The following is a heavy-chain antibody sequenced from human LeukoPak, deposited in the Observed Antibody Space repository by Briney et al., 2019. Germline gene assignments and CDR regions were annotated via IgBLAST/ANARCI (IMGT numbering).Heavy chain of an antibody. CDR1: GYTFTSYY. CDR2: INPSGGST. D-gene: IGHD6-13*01. Sequence: ASVKVSCKASGYTFTSYYMHWVRQAPGQGLEWMGIINPSGGSTSYAQKFQGRVTMTRDTSTSTVYMELSSLRSEDTAVYYCARVGELGHSSRAEGAFDIWGQGTMVTVSS. V-gene: IGHV1-46*01. CDR3: ARVGELGHSSRAEGAFDI. J-gene: IGHJ3*02.